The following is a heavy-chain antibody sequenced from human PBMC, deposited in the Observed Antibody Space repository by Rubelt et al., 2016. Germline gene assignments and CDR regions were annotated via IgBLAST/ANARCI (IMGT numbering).Heavy chain of an antibody. CDR2: IYYSGST. V-gene: IGHV4-39*07. CDR1: GGSISSSSYY. Sequence: QLQLQESGPGLVKPSETLSLTCTVSGGSISSSSYYWGWIRQPPGKGLEWIGSIYYSGSTYYNPSLKSRVTISVDTSKNQFSLKLSSVTAADTAVYYCARTDYSSSWYYYYYGMDVWGQGTTVTVSS. J-gene: IGHJ6*02. D-gene: IGHD6-13*01. CDR3: ARTDYSSSWYYYYYGMDV.